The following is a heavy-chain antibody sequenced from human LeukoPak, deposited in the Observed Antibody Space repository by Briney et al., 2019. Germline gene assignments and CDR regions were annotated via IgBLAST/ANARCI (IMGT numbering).Heavy chain of an antibody. J-gene: IGHJ4*02. CDR2: ISSSSSYI. V-gene: IGHV3-21*01. Sequence: GGSLRLSCAASGFTFSSYSLNWVRQAPGKGLEWVSSISSSSSYIYYADSVKGRFTISRDNAKNSLYLQMNSLRAEDTAVYYCAREGALGFDYWGQGTLVTVSS. D-gene: IGHD3-16*01. CDR1: GFTFSSYS. CDR3: AREGALGFDY.